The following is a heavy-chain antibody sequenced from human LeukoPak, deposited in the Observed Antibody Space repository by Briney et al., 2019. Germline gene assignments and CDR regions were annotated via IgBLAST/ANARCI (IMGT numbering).Heavy chain of an antibody. V-gene: IGHV3-74*01. J-gene: IGHJ2*01. CDR2: IRYDGIVT. D-gene: IGHD1-14*01. CDR3: ARANPADFNL. Sequence: GGSLRLSCVASEFIFRNYWIHWVRQPPGKGLVWVSRIRYDGIVTNYADSVEGRFTISRDNAKNTVHLQMNSLRDDDTAVYYCARANPADFNLWGRGTLVTVSS. CDR1: EFIFRNYW.